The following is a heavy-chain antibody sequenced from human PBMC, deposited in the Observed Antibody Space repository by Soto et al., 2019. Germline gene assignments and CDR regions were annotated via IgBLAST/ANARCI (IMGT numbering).Heavy chain of an antibody. CDR3: ARDVTLLDWNYVNFDP. Sequence: ASVKVSCKASGYTFTSYGISWVRQAPGQGLEWMGWISAYNGNTNYAQKLQGRVTVTTDTSTSTAYMGLRSLRSDDTAVYYCARDVTLLDWNYVNFDPWGQGTLVTVSS. D-gene: IGHD1-7*01. J-gene: IGHJ5*02. CDR2: ISAYNGNT. V-gene: IGHV1-18*01. CDR1: GYTFTSYG.